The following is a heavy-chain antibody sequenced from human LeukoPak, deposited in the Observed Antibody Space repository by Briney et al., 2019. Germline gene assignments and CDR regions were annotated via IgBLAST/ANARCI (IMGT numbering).Heavy chain of an antibody. CDR2: ISGSGGST. CDR3: AKALSGDYEHWFDP. CDR1: GYTFSSYA. D-gene: IGHD4-17*01. J-gene: IGHJ5*02. Sequence: PGGSLRLSCAASGYTFSSYAMSWVRQAPGKGLEWVSAISGSGGSTYYADSVKGRFTISRDNSKNTLYLQMNSLRAEDTAVYYCAKALSGDYEHWFDPWGQGTLVTVSS. V-gene: IGHV3-23*01.